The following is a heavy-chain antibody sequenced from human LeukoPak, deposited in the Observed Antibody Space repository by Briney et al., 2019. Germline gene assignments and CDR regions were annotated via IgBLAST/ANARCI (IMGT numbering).Heavy chain of an antibody. J-gene: IGHJ4*02. CDR3: ARETVTAHSGFDY. Sequence: SVTVSCKPSGYTFTSYYMHWVRQAPGQGLEWMGIVNARGGSAKYAQKSQGRVTMSRDTATSTVHMELSSRRSGDTAVYYCARETVTAHSGFDYWGQGTLVTVSS. D-gene: IGHD2-21*02. CDR1: GYTFTSYY. CDR2: VNARGGSA. V-gene: IGHV1-46*01.